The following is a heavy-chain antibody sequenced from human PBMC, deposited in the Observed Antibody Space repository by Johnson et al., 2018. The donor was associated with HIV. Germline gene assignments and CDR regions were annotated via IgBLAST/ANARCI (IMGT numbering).Heavy chain of an antibody. CDR2: IRFDGSIE. D-gene: IGHD6-6*01. V-gene: IGHV3-33*08. CDR1: GFTFDDYG. Sequence: QVQLVESGGGVVRPGGSLRLSCAASGFTFDDYGMSWVRQTPGKGLEWVAFIRFDGSIEHQRDSVKGRFTISRDNAKNSLYLQMNSLRAEDTAVYYCARSYSSSSHDAFDIWGQGTMVTVSS. CDR3: ARSYSSSSHDAFDI. J-gene: IGHJ3*02.